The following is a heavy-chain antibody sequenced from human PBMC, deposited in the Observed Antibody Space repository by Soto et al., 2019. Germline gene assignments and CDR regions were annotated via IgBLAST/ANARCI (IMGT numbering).Heavy chain of an antibody. CDR3: ARDDWNYPSPRYYFDY. J-gene: IGHJ4*02. D-gene: IGHD1-7*01. CDR1: GFTFSSYW. CDR2: IKQDGSEK. V-gene: IGHV3-7*01. Sequence: PGGSLRLSCAASGFTFSSYWMSWVRQAPGKGLEWVANIKQDGSEKYYVDSVKGRFTISRDNAKNSLYLQMNSLRAEDTAVYYCARDDWNYPSPRYYFDYWGQGTLVTVSS.